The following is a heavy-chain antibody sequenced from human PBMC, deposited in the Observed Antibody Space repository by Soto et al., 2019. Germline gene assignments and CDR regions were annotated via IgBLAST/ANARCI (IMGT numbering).Heavy chain of an antibody. Sequence: ASVKVSCKASGFTFSNYGLNWVRQAPGQGLEWMGWVSANNGHTNYAQNLQGRVSMTTHTSTSTAYMELRGLTFDDTAVYYCARDIESVTAKHFFYYYAMDVWGQGTTVTVSS. CDR3: ARDIESVTAKHFFYYYAMDV. D-gene: IGHD2-8*01. CDR2: VSANNGHT. V-gene: IGHV1-18*01. CDR1: GFTFSNYG. J-gene: IGHJ6*02.